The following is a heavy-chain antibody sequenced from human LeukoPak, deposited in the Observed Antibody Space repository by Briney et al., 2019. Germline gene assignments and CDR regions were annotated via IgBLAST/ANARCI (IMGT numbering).Heavy chain of an antibody. V-gene: IGHV4-39*07. CDR2: IYSSGST. CDR3: ARTPSVYCSGGNCYPGHFDY. Sequence: SETLSLTCTVSGGFISSSTYYWGWIRQPPGKGLEWIGSIYSSGSTYYNPSLKSRVTISVDTSKNQFSLKLSSVTAADSAVYYCARTPSVYCSGGNCYPGHFDYWGQGTLVTVSS. CDR1: GGFISSSTYY. D-gene: IGHD2-15*01. J-gene: IGHJ4*02.